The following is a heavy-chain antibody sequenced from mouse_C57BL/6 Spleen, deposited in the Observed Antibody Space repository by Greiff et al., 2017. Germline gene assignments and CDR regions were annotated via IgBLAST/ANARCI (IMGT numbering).Heavy chain of an antibody. J-gene: IGHJ4*01. Sequence: LVESGPELVKPGASVKISCKASGYSFTSYYIHWVKQRPGQGLEWIGWIYPGSGNTKYNEKFKGKATLTADTSSSTAYMQLSSLTSEDSAVYYCARGAAIAMDYWGQGTSVTVSS. D-gene: IGHD2-12*01. CDR1: GYSFTSYY. V-gene: IGHV1-66*01. CDR3: ARGAAIAMDY. CDR2: IYPGSGNT.